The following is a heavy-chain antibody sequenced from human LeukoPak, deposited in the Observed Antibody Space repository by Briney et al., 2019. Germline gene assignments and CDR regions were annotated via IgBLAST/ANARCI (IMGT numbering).Heavy chain of an antibody. D-gene: IGHD5-12*01. Sequence: GAPVKVSCKASGGTFSSYAISWVRQAPGQGLEWMGGIIPIFGTANYAQKFQGRVTITTDESTSTAYMELSSLRSEDTAVYYCARHSGYDVRGYYYYYMDVWGKGTTVTVSS. V-gene: IGHV1-69*05. CDR1: GGTFSSYA. CDR3: ARHSGYDVRGYYYYYMDV. CDR2: IIPIFGTA. J-gene: IGHJ6*03.